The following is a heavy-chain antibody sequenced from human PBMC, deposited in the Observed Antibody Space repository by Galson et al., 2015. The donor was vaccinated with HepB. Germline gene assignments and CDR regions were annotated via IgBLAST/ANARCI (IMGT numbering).Heavy chain of an antibody. CDR2: IKQDGSEK. Sequence: SLRLSCAASGFTFSDYWMSWVRQAPGKGLEWVANIKQDGSEKYYVDSVKGRFTISRDNAKNSLYLQMNSLRAEDTAVYYCTTVLLWFGELSENTYYYGMDVWGQGTTVTVSS. CDR1: GFTFSDYW. V-gene: IGHV3-7*03. D-gene: IGHD3-10*01. J-gene: IGHJ6*02. CDR3: TTVLLWFGELSENTYYYGMDV.